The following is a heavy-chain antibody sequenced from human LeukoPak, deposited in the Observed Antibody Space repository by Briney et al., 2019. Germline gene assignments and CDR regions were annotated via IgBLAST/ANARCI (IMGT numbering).Heavy chain of an antibody. Sequence: GGSLRLSCAASGFTFSSYSMNWVRQAPGKGLEWVSFIYSDNTHYSDSVKGRFTISRDNSKNTLYLQMNSLRAEDTAVYYCARGVSGYSYGKRYFDYWGQGTLVTVSS. CDR2: IYSDNT. J-gene: IGHJ4*02. CDR3: ARGVSGYSYGKRYFDY. V-gene: IGHV3-53*01. D-gene: IGHD5-18*01. CDR1: GFTFSSYS.